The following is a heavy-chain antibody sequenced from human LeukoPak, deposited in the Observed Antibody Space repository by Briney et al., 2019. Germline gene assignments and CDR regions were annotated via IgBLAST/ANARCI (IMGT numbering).Heavy chain of an antibody. CDR2: IYHTGST. Sequence: SETLSLTCAVSGASISGTDWWSWVRQPLGKGLEWIGEIYHTGSTNYNPSLESRVTISVDKSKSHFSLKVTSVTAADTAIYYCARVVGNTNFDSWGQGALVTVSS. CDR1: GASISGTDW. J-gene: IGHJ4*02. V-gene: IGHV4-4*02. CDR3: ARVVGNTNFDS. D-gene: IGHD2-21*01.